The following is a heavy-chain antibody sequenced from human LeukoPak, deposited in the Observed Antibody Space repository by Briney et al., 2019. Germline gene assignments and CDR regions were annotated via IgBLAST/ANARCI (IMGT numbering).Heavy chain of an antibody. D-gene: IGHD6-13*01. CDR2: VNYSGNT. CDR3: ARLAPYSSSWCFDY. Sequence: SETLSLTCTVSGGSISSSLYYWGWIRQPPGKGLEWIGSVNYSGNTYYNPSLKSRVTISVDTSKSQFSLKLSSVTAADTAVYPCARLAPYSSSWCFDYWGQGTLVTVSS. CDR1: GGSISSSLYY. J-gene: IGHJ4*02. V-gene: IGHV4-39*01.